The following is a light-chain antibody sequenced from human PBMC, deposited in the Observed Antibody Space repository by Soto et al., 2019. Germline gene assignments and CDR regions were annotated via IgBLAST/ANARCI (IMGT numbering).Light chain of an antibody. V-gene: IGLV2-14*03. CDR3: SSYASNRDVI. Sequence: QSVLTQPASVSGSPGQSITISCTGSSSDVGGYNYVSWYQQYPGKAPKLMIYDVTNRPSGVSNPFSGSKSGNTASLTISGLQAEDEGDYFCSSYASNRDVIFGGGTQLTVL. CDR1: SSDVGGYNY. J-gene: IGLJ2*01. CDR2: DVT.